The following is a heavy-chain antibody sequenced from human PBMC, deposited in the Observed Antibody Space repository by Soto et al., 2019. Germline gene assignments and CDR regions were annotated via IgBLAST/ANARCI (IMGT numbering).Heavy chain of an antibody. CDR2: ISYDGSNK. CDR3: ARRERIGRRRFLEWLSPTPYYYYGMDV. Sequence: HPGGSLRLSCAASGFTFSSYAMHWVRQAPGKGLEWVAVISYDGSNKYYADSVKGRFTISRDNSKNTLYLQMNSLRAEDTAVYYCARRERIGRRRFLEWLSPTPYYYYGMDVWGQGTTVTVSS. D-gene: IGHD3-3*01. CDR1: GFTFSSYA. J-gene: IGHJ6*02. V-gene: IGHV3-30-3*01.